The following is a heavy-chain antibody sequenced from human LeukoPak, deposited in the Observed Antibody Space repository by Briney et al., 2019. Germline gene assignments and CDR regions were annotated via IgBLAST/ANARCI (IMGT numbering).Heavy chain of an antibody. CDR3: ARDKAVTTELTQYFQH. CDR1: GDSISNYY. V-gene: IGHV4-4*07. Sequence: SETLSLTCTVSGDSISNYYWSWIRQPAGKGLEWIGRIYTSGSTNYDPSLKSRVTISVDTSKNQFSLKLSSVTAADTAVYYCARDKAVTTELTQYFQHWGQGTLVTVSS. J-gene: IGHJ1*01. D-gene: IGHD4-11*01. CDR2: IYTSGST.